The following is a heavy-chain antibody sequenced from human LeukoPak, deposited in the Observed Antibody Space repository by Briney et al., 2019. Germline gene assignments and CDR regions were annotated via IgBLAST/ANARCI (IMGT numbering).Heavy chain of an antibody. Sequence: ASVKVSCKASGYTFTGYYMHWVRQAPGRGLEWMGWINPNSGGTNYAQKFQGRVTMTRDTSISTAYMELSRLRSDDTAVYYCGRDSSSSWYYFDYWGQGTLVTVSS. CDR1: GYTFTGYY. V-gene: IGHV1-2*02. CDR3: GRDSSSSWYYFDY. CDR2: INPNSGGT. D-gene: IGHD6-13*01. J-gene: IGHJ4*02.